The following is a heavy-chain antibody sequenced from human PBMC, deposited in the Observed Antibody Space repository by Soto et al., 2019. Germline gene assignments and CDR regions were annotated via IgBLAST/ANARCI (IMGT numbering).Heavy chain of an antibody. V-gene: IGHV4-61*01. CDR2: IYYSGST. J-gene: IGHJ4*02. Sequence: ASGTLSLTCTVSGGSGSSGSYFWSWIRHPPGNGLEWIGYIYYSGSTNYNPSLKSRVTISVDTSKNQFSLKLSSVTAADTAVYYCARESIAAARQFDYWGQGTLVTVSS. CDR1: GGSGSSGSYF. CDR3: ARESIAAARQFDY. D-gene: IGHD6-13*01.